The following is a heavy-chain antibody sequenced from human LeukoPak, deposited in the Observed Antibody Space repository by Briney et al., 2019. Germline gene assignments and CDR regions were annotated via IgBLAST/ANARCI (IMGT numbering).Heavy chain of an antibody. J-gene: IGHJ6*02. D-gene: IGHD3-10*01. CDR1: GFTVSSNY. CDR3: ARDSGDYYGMDV. CDR2: IYSGGST. Sequence: GGSLRLSCAASGFTVSSNYMSWVRQAPGKGLEWVSVIYSGGSTYYADPAKGRFTISRDNSKNTLYLQMNSLRAEDTAVYYCARDSGDYYGMDVWGQGTTVTVSS. V-gene: IGHV3-66*01.